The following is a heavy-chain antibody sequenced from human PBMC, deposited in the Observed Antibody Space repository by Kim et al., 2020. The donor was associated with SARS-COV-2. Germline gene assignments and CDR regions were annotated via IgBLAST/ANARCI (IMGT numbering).Heavy chain of an antibody. V-gene: IGHV1-69*13. J-gene: IGHJ6*02. CDR1: GGTFSSYA. CDR3: AREVEGSGSSATYYYYGMDV. D-gene: IGHD3-10*01. CDR2: IIPIFGTA. Sequence: SVKVSCKASGGTFSSYAISWVRQAPGQGLEWMGGIIPIFGTANYAQKFQGRVTITADESTSTAYMELSSLRSEDTAVYYCAREVEGSGSSATYYYYGMDVWGQGTTVTVSS.